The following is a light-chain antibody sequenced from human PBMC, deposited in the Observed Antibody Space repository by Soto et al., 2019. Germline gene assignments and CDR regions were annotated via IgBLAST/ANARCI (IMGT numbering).Light chain of an antibody. J-gene: IGKJ1*01. CDR2: GES. CDR3: QQYDNWPRT. Sequence: EIVMTQSPATLSMSPGERATLSCRASQTVSNNLAWYQQKPGQAPRLLIYGESTRATGIPARFSGSGSGTEVTLTVSSLQSEDFAIYYCQQYDNWPRTFGQGTKAEIK. CDR1: QTVSNN. V-gene: IGKV3-15*01.